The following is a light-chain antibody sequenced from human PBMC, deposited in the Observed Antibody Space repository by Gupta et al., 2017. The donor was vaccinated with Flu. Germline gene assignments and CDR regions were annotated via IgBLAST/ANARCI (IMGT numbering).Light chain of an antibody. V-gene: IGKV2-28*01. CDR3: MQALQTPLT. CDR2: LGS. Sequence: TPGEAAAMACRSSKSRLHSNGYSYLDWYLQKPGQSPQLLIYLGSNRDSGVPDRFSGSGSGTDFTLKISRVEAEDVGLYYCMQALQTPLTFGGGTKVEIK. J-gene: IGKJ4*02. CDR1: KSRLHSNGYSY.